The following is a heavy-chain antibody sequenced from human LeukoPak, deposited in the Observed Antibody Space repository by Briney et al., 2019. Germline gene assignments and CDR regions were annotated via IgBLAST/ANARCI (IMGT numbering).Heavy chain of an antibody. J-gene: IGHJ3*02. CDR1: GGSFSGYY. D-gene: IGHD3-22*01. Sequence: SETLSLTCAVYGGSFSGYYWSWIRQPPGKGLEWIGEINQSGSTNYNPSLKSRVTISVDTSKNQFSLKLSSVTAADTAVYYCASYYYDSSGTDAFDIWGQGTMVTVSS. CDR3: ASYYYDSSGTDAFDI. V-gene: IGHV4-34*01. CDR2: INQSGST.